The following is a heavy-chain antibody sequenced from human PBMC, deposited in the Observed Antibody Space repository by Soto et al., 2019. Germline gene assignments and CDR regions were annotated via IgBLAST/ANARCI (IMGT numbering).Heavy chain of an antibody. CDR1: GFTFSSYS. J-gene: IGHJ3*02. Sequence: PVGSLRLSCAASGFTFSSYSINWVRQGPGKGLEWVSYISYSSSTIYYADSVKGRFTISRDNAKNSLYLQMNSLRDEDTAVYYCARDYYDTSAFPHACDIWGQGAMVTVS. CDR2: ISYSSSTI. V-gene: IGHV3-48*02. D-gene: IGHD3-22*01. CDR3: ARDYYDTSAFPHACDI.